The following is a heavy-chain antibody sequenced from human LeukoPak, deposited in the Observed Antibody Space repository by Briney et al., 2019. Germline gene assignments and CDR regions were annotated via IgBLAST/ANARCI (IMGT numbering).Heavy chain of an antibody. V-gene: IGHV3-43*02. D-gene: IGHD6-19*01. CDR2: ISGDGGCT. CDR1: GITFDDFP. CDR3: ARDETVAVAGTFSS. Sequence: GGSLRLSCAASGITFDDFPMHWVRQAPGKGLGWVSLISGDGGCTYSTDSVKGRFTISRDNSKNSLYLQMNSLKTEDTALYYCARDETVAVAGTFSSWGQGTLVTVSS. J-gene: IGHJ5*02.